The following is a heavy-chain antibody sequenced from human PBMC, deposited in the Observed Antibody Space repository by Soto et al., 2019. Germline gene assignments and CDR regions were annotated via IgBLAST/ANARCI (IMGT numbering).Heavy chain of an antibody. CDR1: GFTFSSYA. CDR2: ISGSGGST. D-gene: IGHD3-22*01. V-gene: IGHV3-23*01. J-gene: IGHJ3*02. CDR3: AKDIKRITMIVVVPGLDAFDI. Sequence: TGGSLRLSCAASGFTFSSYAMSWVRQAPGKGLEWVSAISGSGGSTYYADSVKGRFTISRDNSKNTLYLQMNSLRAEDTAVYYCAKDIKRITMIVVVPGLDAFDIWGQGTMVTVSS.